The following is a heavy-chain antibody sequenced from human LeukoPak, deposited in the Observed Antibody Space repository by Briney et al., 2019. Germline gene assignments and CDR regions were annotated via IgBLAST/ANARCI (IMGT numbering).Heavy chain of an antibody. J-gene: IGHJ4*02. Sequence: GESLKISCKALGYDFTSSWIGWVRQMPGKGLEWMGIIYPGDSETRYSPSFEGQVTISADKSISTAYLQWSSLKASDTAMYYCAKRSGWYVFDYWGQGTLVTVSS. D-gene: IGHD6-19*01. CDR3: AKRSGWYVFDY. CDR2: IYPGDSET. CDR1: GYDFTSSW. V-gene: IGHV5-51*01.